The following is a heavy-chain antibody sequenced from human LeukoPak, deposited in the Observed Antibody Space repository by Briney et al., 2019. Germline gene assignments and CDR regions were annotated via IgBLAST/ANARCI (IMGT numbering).Heavy chain of an antibody. CDR1: GVTVSSNY. V-gene: IGHV3-53*04. CDR2: IYSGGST. CDR3: AREYYSSGWYYFDY. Sequence: GGSLRLSCAASGVTVSSNYMSWVRQAPGKGLEWVSVIYSGGSTYYADSVKGRFTISRHNSKNTLYLQMTSLRAEDTAVYYCAREYYSSGWYYFDYWGQGTLVTVSS. J-gene: IGHJ4*02. D-gene: IGHD6-19*01.